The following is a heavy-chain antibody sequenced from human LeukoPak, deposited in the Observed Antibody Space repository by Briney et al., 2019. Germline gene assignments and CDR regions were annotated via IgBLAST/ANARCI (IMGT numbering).Heavy chain of an antibody. CDR1: GFTFSSYS. J-gene: IGHJ4*02. V-gene: IGHV3-30*03. CDR3: ARTREQWQVLDY. D-gene: IGHD6-19*01. CDR2: ISHEGSSQ. Sequence: TGGSLRLSCAASGFTFSSYSMNWVRQAPGKGLEWLAVISHEGSSQYYADSVKGRFTVSRDNSKNMVYLQMNSLRDEDTAVYYCARTREQWQVLDYWGQGTLVTVSS.